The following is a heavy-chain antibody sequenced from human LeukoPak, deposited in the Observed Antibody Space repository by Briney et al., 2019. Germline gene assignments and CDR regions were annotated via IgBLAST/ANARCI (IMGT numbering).Heavy chain of an antibody. CDR3: ARRRTTGTTGYSDY. Sequence: PSETLSLTCTLSRGSISTYYWSWIRQPPGKGLEWIGYISTSESTNYNPSLKSRITISVDTSKNQFSLNLSSVTAADTAVYYCARRRTTGTTGYSDYWGQGTLVTVSS. CDR2: ISTSEST. CDR1: RGSISTYY. V-gene: IGHV4-4*09. D-gene: IGHD1-1*01. J-gene: IGHJ4*02.